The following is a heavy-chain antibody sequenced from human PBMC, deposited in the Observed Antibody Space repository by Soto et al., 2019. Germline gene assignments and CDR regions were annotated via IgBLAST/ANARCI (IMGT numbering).Heavy chain of an antibody. CDR3: ARDGPYYGSGKTDYYYYGMDV. CDR1: GFTFSSYA. Sequence: VQLVESGGGVVQPGRSLRLSCAASGFTFSSYAMHWVRQAPGKGLEWVAVISYDGSNKYYADSVKGRFTISRDNSKNTLYLQMNSLRAEDTAVYYCARDGPYYGSGKTDYYYYGMDVWGQGTTVTVSS. CDR2: ISYDGSNK. V-gene: IGHV3-30-3*01. J-gene: IGHJ6*02. D-gene: IGHD3-10*01.